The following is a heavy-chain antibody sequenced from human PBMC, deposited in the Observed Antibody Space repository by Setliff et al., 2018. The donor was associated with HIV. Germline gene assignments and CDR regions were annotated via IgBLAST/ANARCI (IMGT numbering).Heavy chain of an antibody. V-gene: IGHV4-59*11. D-gene: IGHD5-18*01. CDR1: GGSISSHY. Sequence: SETLSLTCTVSGGSISSHYWSWIRQSPGNGLEWIGYVYHSGTGTIRYNPSLKSRVTISVDTSKSQLSLKLISMTAADTAVYYCARGAIQLWLRSYYYMDIWGKGTTVTVSS. CDR2: VYHSGTGTI. J-gene: IGHJ6*03. CDR3: ARGAIQLWLRSYYYMDI.